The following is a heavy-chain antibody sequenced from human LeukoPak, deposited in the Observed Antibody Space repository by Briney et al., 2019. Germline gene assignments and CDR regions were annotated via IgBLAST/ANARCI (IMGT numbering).Heavy chain of an antibody. CDR2: IYHSGST. CDR1: GGSISKYY. Sequence: SETLSLTCSVSGGSISKYYWSWIRQPPGKGLEWIGYIYHSGSTNYNPSLNSRVTISVDTSRNQFSLKLSSVTAADTAVYYCARVGYCSHGSCLRLDWYFDLWGRGTLVTVSS. V-gene: IGHV4-59*08. CDR3: ARVGYCSHGSCLRLDWYFDL. J-gene: IGHJ2*01. D-gene: IGHD2-15*01.